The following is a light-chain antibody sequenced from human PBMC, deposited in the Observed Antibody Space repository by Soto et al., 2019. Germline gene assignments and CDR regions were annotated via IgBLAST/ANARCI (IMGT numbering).Light chain of an antibody. CDR1: QSISDS. CDR2: EAS. J-gene: IGKJ1*01. Sequence: DIQMTQSPSTLSASVGDRVTITCRASQSISDSLAWYQQKPGKAPKLLIYEASNLKSGVPSRYIGSGSGTEFTLTISSLQPDDFASYYCQQYNGYWTFGQGTKVEIK. V-gene: IGKV1-5*03. CDR3: QQYNGYWT.